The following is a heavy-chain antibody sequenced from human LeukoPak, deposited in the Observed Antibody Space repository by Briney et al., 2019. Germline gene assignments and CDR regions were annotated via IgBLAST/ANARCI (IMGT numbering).Heavy chain of an antibody. D-gene: IGHD1-26*01. CDR2: INSNSGAR. CDR1: GYTFSGYY. J-gene: IGHJ4*02. CDR3: ARGRGGATTGFDH. Sequence: ASVKVSCKASGYTFSGYYMHWVRQAPGQGLESMGWINSNSGARNYAPKFQGRVTFSRDHSNSTAYMELSSFNPHETAIYYCARGRGGATTGFDHWGQGTLVTVSS. V-gene: IGHV1-2*02.